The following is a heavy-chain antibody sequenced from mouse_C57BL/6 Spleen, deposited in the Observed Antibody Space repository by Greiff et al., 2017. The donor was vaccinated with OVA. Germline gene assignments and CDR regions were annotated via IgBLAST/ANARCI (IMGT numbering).Heavy chain of an antibody. CDR2: IDPETGGT. V-gene: IGHV1-15*01. CDR3: TRSRGIPFAY. J-gene: IGHJ3*01. CDR1: GYTFTDYE. Sequence: VQLQESGAVLVRPGASVTLSCKASGYTFTDYEMHWVKQTPVHGLEWIGAIDPETGGTAYNQKFKGKAILTADKSSSTAYMELRSLTSEDSAVYYCTRSRGIPFAYWGQGTLVTVSA.